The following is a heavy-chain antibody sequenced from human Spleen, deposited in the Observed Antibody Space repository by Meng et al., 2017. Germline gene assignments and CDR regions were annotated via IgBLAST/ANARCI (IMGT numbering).Heavy chain of an antibody. CDR2: ISSSSSYI. CDR3: ARPHGSVGTTVPFDY. Sequence: GGSLRLSCAASGFTFSSYSMNWVRQAPGKGLEWVSSISSSSSYIYYADSVKGRFTISRDNAKNSLYLQMNSLRAEDTAVYYCARPHGSVGTTVPFDYWGQGTLVTVSS. V-gene: IGHV3-21*01. J-gene: IGHJ4*02. D-gene: IGHD1-7*01. CDR1: GFTFSSYS.